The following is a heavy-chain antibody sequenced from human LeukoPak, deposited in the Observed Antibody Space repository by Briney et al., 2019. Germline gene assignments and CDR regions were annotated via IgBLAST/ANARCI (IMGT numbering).Heavy chain of an antibody. Sequence: PGGSLRLSCAASGFTFSSYEMNWVRQAPGKGLEWVSYISSSGSTIYCADSVKGRFTISRDNAKNSLYLQMNSLRAEDTAVYYCARGGTRHYDILTGYYLITHYFDYWGQGTLVTVSS. CDR3: ARGGTRHYDILTGYYLITHYFDY. CDR1: GFTFSSYE. CDR2: ISSSGSTI. V-gene: IGHV3-48*03. J-gene: IGHJ4*02. D-gene: IGHD3-9*01.